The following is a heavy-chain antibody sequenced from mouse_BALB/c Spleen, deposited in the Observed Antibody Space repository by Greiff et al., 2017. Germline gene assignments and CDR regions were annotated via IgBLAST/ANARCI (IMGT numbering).Heavy chain of an antibody. J-gene: IGHJ4*01. CDR3: ARPRDLYAMDY. Sequence: DVMLVESGGDLVKPGGSLKLSCAASGFTFSSYGMSWVRQTPDKRLEWVATISSGGSYTYYPDSVKGRFTISRDNAKNTLYLQMSSLKSEDTAMYYCARPRDLYAMDYWGQGTSVTVSS. CDR2: ISSGGSYT. V-gene: IGHV5-6*02. CDR1: GFTFSSYG.